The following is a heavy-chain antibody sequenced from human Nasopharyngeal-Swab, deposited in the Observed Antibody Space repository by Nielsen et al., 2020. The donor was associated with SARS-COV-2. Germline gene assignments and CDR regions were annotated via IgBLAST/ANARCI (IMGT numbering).Heavy chain of an antibody. J-gene: IGHJ6*02. D-gene: IGHD3-9*01. V-gene: IGHV1-18*01. Sequence: ASVKVSCKASGYIFTSYGISWVRQAPGQGLEWMGWISAYNGNTNYAQKPQGRVTMTTDTSTSTAYMELRSLRSDDTAVYYCARDRGYYDIFDGMDVWGQGTTVTVSS. CDR3: ARDRGYYDIFDGMDV. CDR1: GYIFTSYG. CDR2: ISAYNGNT.